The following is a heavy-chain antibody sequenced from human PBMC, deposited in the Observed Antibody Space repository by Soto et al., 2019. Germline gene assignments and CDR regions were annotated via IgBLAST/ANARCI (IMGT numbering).Heavy chain of an antibody. J-gene: IGHJ3*02. Sequence: EVQLVESGGGLVQPGGSLRLSCAASGFTFSSYSMNWVRQAPGKGLEWVSYISSSSTIYYADSVKGRFTISRDNAKNSLYLQMNSLRAEDTAVYYCAGPDYGDYWDAFDIWGQGTMVTVSS. CDR2: ISSSSTI. CDR1: GFTFSSYS. D-gene: IGHD4-17*01. V-gene: IGHV3-48*01. CDR3: AGPDYGDYWDAFDI.